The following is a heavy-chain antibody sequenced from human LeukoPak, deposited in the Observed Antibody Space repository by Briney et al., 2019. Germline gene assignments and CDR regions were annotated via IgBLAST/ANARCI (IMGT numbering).Heavy chain of an antibody. CDR1: GGSISTHY. CDR2: IYYSGST. J-gene: IGHJ6*02. CDR3: ARMRYYYYGMDV. V-gene: IGHV4-59*11. Sequence: KTSETLSLTCTVSGGSISTHYWGWIRQPPGKGLEWIGYIYYSGSTNYNPSLKSRVTISVDTSKNQFSLKLSSVTAADTAVYYCARMRYYYYGMDVWGQGTTVTVSS.